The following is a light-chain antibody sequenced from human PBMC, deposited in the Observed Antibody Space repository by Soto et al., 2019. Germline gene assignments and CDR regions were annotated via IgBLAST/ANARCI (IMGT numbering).Light chain of an antibody. V-gene: IGKV1-12*01. CDR1: QGISNW. CDR3: QQCNSVPPIT. J-gene: IGKJ5*01. CDR2: AAT. Sequence: IQLTQSPSSVSASVGDRVTITCRASQGISNWLAWYQQKAGKAPKLLIYAATNLQSGVPSRFSGSGSGTYFTLTISSLQPEDFAIYYCQQCNSVPPITFGQGTRLEIK.